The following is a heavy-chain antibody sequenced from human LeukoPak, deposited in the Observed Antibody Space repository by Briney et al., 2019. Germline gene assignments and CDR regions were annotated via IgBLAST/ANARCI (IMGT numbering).Heavy chain of an antibody. V-gene: IGHV1-2*02. CDR3: ARPYCSSTSCLWYFDY. J-gene: IGHJ4*02. D-gene: IGHD2-2*01. Sequence: ASVKVSCKASGYTFTGYYMHWVRQAPGQGLEWMGWINPNSGGTNYAQKFQGRVTMTRDTSISTAYMEPSRLRSDDTAVYYCARPYCSSTSCLWYFDYWGQGTLVTVSS. CDR2: INPNSGGT. CDR1: GYTFTGYY.